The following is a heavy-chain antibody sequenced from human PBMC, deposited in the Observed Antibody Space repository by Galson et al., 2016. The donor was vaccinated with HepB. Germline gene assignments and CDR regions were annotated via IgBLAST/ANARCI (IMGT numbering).Heavy chain of an antibody. CDR2: ISGYNVHT. CDR1: GYTFTNYG. CDR3: ARPRVQGVHYYALDV. V-gene: IGHV1-18*01. Sequence: SVKVSCKASGYTFTNYGISWVRQAPGQGLEWMGWISGYNVHTDYSQKFQGRVTMTTDASTTTAYMELRSLRSDDTAVYYCARPRVQGVHYYALDVWGKGTTVTVSS. D-gene: IGHD3-10*01. J-gene: IGHJ6*04.